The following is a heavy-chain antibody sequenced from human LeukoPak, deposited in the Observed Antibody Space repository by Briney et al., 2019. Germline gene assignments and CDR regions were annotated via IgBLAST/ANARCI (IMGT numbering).Heavy chain of an antibody. J-gene: IGHJ4*02. CDR3: ARGFRMTTVVTPDY. Sequence: ASVKVSCKASGGTFSSYAISWVRQAPGQGLEWMGWINPNSGGTNYAQKFQGRVTMTRDTSISTAYMELSRLRSDDTAVYYCARGFRMTTVVTPDYWGQGTLVTVSS. V-gene: IGHV1-2*02. D-gene: IGHD4-23*01. CDR1: GGTFSSYA. CDR2: INPNSGGT.